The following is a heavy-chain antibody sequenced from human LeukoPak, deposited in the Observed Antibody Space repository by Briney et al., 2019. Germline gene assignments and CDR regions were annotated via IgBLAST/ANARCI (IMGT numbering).Heavy chain of an antibody. CDR1: GFTFSSYW. V-gene: IGHV3-74*01. J-gene: IGHJ6*02. CDR2: INSDGSST. D-gene: IGHD6-19*01. CDR3: ARGSSGWDNYYYYGMDV. Sequence: GGSLILSCAASGFTFSSYWMHWVRQAPGKGLVWVSRINSDGSSTSYADSVKGRFTISRDNAKNTLYLQMNSLRAEDTAVYYCARGSSGWDNYYYYGMDVWGQGTTVTVSS.